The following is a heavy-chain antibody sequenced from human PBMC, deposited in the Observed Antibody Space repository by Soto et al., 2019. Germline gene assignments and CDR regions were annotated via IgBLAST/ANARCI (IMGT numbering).Heavy chain of an antibody. D-gene: IGHD2-15*01. CDR2: CHAGWST. CDR3: ARLGVVPGSYRLYPGLLDF. CDR1: GGSTSSTNYC. V-gene: IGHV4-39*01. J-gene: IGHJ4*02. Sequence: SETLSLTCTVSGGSTSSTNYCWVWIRHPPGKGLEWIGTCHAGWSTYKNPSLESRVTISLDTSKNQLSLNLSSVTAADTAVYYCARLGVVPGSYRLYPGLLDFWGQGTLVTVSS.